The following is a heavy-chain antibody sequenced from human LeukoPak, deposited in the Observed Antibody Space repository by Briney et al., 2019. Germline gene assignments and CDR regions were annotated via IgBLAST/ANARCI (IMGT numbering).Heavy chain of an antibody. D-gene: IGHD1-26*01. J-gene: IGHJ4*02. CDR1: GVSISNYY. CDR3: ARGERLGLDY. V-gene: IGHV4-59*01. Sequence: SETLSLTCTVPGVSISNYYWSWIRQPPGKGLEWIGYIYYSGSINYNPSLKSRVTISVDTSKNQFSLKLTSVTAADTAVYYCARGERLGLDYWGQGTLVTVSS. CDR2: IYYSGSI.